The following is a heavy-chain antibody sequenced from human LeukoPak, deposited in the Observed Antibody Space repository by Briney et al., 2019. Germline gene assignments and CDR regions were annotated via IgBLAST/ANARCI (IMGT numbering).Heavy chain of an antibody. V-gene: IGHV4-59*01. D-gene: IGHD2-2*01. CDR3: ARGLSNRLRYCSSTSCPKGHFDY. CDR2: IYYSGST. CDR1: GGSISSYY. Sequence: PSETLSLTCTVSGGSISSYYWSWIRQPPGKGLEWIGYIYYSGSTNYNPSLKSRVTISVDTSKNQFSLKLSSVTAADTAVYYCARGLSNRLRYCSSTSCPKGHFDYWGQGTLVTVSS. J-gene: IGHJ4*02.